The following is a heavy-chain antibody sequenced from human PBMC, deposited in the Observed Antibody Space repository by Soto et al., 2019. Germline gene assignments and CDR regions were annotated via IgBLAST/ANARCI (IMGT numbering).Heavy chain of an antibody. J-gene: IGHJ6*02. CDR3: AREGWGSSWPRGYYYGMDV. CDR2: ISSSSSYI. V-gene: IGHV3-21*01. Sequence: PGGSLSLSCAASGFTFSSYSMNWVRPAPGKGLEWVSSISSSSSYIYYADSVKGRFTISRDNAKNSLYLQMNSLRAEDTAVYYCAREGWGSSWPRGYYYGMDVWGQGTTVTVSS. D-gene: IGHD6-13*01. CDR1: GFTFSSYS.